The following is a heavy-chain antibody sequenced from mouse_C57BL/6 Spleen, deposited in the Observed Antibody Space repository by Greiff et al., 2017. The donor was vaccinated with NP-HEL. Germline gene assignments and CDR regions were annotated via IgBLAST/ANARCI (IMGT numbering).Heavy chain of an antibody. CDR2: INPYNGDT. V-gene: IGHV1-20*01. CDR3: AGSYKYDERACAMDY. CDR1: GYSFTGYF. D-gene: IGHD2-14*01. Sequence: VQLKESGPELVKPGDSVKISCKASGYSFTGYFMNWVMQSHGKSLEWIGRINPYNGDTSYNQKFKGKATLTVDKSSSTAHMELRRLTSEDSAVYYCAGSYKYDERACAMDYWGQGTSVTVSS. J-gene: IGHJ4*01.